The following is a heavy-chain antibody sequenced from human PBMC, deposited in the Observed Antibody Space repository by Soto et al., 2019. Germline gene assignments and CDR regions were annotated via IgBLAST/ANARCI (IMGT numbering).Heavy chain of an antibody. CDR1: GGSISSYY. Sequence: QVQLQESGPGLGKPSETLSLTCTVSGGSISSYYWSWIRQPPGKGLECIGYTYYSGSTNDNPSLKSRVTISVDTSKTQFSLNLSSVTAADTAVYYCAKGLSWFDPWGQGTLVTVSS. V-gene: IGHV4-59*01. CDR2: TYYSGST. D-gene: IGHD2-8*01. CDR3: AKGLSWFDP. J-gene: IGHJ5*02.